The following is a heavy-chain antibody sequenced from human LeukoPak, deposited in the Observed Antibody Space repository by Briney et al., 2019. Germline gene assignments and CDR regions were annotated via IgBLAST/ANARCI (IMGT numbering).Heavy chain of an antibody. J-gene: IGHJ5*02. CDR2: ISSSGST. CDR3: ARTGRYFDWLPSPANNWFDP. CDR1: GDSISSGDYY. V-gene: IGHV4-61*02. Sequence: SETLSLTCTVSGDSISSGDYYWSWIRQPAGKGLEWIGRISSSGSTNYNPSLKSRVTISVDTSKNQFSLKLSSVTAADTAVYYCARTGRYFDWLPSPANNWFDPWGQGTLVTVSS. D-gene: IGHD3-9*01.